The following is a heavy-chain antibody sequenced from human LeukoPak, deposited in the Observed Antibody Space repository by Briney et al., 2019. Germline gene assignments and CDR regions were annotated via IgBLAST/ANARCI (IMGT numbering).Heavy chain of an antibody. J-gene: IGHJ4*02. Sequence: ASVKVSCKASGYTFTSYDINWVRQATGQGLEWMGWMNPNSGNTGYAQKFQGGVTMTRNTSISTGYMELSSLRSEDTAVYYCARGRNSGYDYRYWGQGTLVTVSS. CDR1: GYTFTSYD. CDR2: MNPNSGNT. D-gene: IGHD5-12*01. V-gene: IGHV1-8*01. CDR3: ARGRNSGYDYRY.